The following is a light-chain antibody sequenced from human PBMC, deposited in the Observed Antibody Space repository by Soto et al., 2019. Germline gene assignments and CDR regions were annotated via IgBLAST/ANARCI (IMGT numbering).Light chain of an antibody. CDR3: AAWDNSLSGWV. CDR1: SSNIGPNY. Sequence: QSVLTQPPSASGTPGQRVTISCSGNSSNIGPNYVYWYQQFPGTAPKLVIYSINQRPSGVPDRFSGSRSGTSASLAISGLRSEDEADYYCAAWDNSLSGWVFGGGTKVTVL. V-gene: IGLV1-47*02. J-gene: IGLJ3*02. CDR2: SIN.